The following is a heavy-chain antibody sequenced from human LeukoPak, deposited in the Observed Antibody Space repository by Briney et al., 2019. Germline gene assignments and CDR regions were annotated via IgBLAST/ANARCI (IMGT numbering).Heavy chain of an antibody. CDR1: GGSISSSSYY. V-gene: IGHV4-39*07. CDR2: IYYSGST. J-gene: IGHJ4*02. D-gene: IGHD6-13*01. CDR3: ARVEGSSWSNEGYYFDY. Sequence: PSETLSLTCTVSGGSISSSSYYWGWIRQPPGKGLEWIGSIYYSGSTYYNPSLKSRVTISVDTSKNQFSLKLSSVTAADTAVYCCARVEGSSWSNEGYYFDYWGQGTLVTVSS.